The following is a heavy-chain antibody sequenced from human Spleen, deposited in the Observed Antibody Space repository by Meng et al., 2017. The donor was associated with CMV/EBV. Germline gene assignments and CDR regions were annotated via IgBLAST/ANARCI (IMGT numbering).Heavy chain of an antibody. CDR1: GFTFGSYG. V-gene: IGHV1-2*02. Sequence: ASVKVSCKTSGFTFGSYGITWVRHVPGQGLEWMGWVNANSGAKDYAQKFQGRVTMTRDTSISTAYMELSRLRSDDTAVYYWARGYCSGSSCHIDDWGQGTLVTVSS. CDR2: VNANSGAK. CDR3: ARGYCSGSSCHIDD. J-gene: IGHJ4*02. D-gene: IGHD2-2*02.